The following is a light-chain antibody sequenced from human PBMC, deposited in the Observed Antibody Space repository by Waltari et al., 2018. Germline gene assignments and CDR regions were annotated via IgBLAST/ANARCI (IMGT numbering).Light chain of an antibody. CDR2: DVT. CDR3: CSYAGSLYL. CDR1: SRDVCGYNH. J-gene: IGLJ1*01. Sequence: QSALTQPRPVSGSPGQSVTISCPGASRDVCGYNHFSWYQQHPGKAPKFIIYDVTKRPSGVPDRFSGSKSGNTASLTISRLQAEDEADYYCCSYAGSLYLFGTGTKVTVL. V-gene: IGLV2-11*01.